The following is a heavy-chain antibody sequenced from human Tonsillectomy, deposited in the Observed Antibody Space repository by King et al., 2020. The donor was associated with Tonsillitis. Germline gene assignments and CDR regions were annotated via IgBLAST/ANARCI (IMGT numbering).Heavy chain of an antibody. CDR2: ISPDSGDT. Sequence: VQLVESGAEVKKPGASVKVSCKASGYSFSSYAISWVRQAPGQGLEWMGWISPDSGDTDYAENLQGRVTMTTDTSTSTAYMEVRSLRSDDTAVYYCARDLSLFEPWGQGTLVTVSS. J-gene: IGHJ5*02. CDR1: GYSFSSYA. CDR3: ARDLSLFEP. D-gene: IGHD3-16*02. V-gene: IGHV1-18*01.